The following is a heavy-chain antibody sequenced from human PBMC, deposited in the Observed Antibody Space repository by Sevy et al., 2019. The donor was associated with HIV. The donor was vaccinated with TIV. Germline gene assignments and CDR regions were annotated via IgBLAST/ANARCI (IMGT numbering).Heavy chain of an antibody. V-gene: IGHV3-23*01. D-gene: IGHD3-9*01. J-gene: IGHJ4*02. Sequence: GGSLRLSCAASGFTFSSYAMSWVRQAPGKGLEWVSSFTGSGTNTFYADSVKGRFTISRDNSKNTLYLQMNSLRAEDTAVYYCTADGRSYDILTGYYLLDYWGQGTLVTVSS. CDR2: FTGSGTNT. CDR3: TADGRSYDILTGYYLLDY. CDR1: GFTFSSYA.